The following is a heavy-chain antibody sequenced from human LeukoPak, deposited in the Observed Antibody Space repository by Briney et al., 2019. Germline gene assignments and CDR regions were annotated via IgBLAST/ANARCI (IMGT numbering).Heavy chain of an antibody. D-gene: IGHD1-14*01. CDR1: GFTFSSYS. J-gene: IGHJ4*02. V-gene: IGHV3-23*01. CDR3: ARGTGYNTGRSLDY. Sequence: PGGSLRLSCTASGFTFSSYSMTWVRQAPGKGLEWVSAIRGSGGTTYWADSVKGRFTFSRDNSKNTLYLQMNSLRSEDTAVYYCARGTGYNTGRSLDYWGQGTLVTVSS. CDR2: IRGSGGTT.